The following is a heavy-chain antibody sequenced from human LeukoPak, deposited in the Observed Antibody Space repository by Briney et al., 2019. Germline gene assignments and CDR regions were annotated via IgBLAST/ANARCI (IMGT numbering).Heavy chain of an antibody. CDR2: IYTSGST. J-gene: IGHJ4*02. Sequence: KPSQTLSLTCSVSNDSISSGRYYWIWIRQPAGKGLGWIGRIYTSGSTNYNPSLKSRVIISVDTSKNQFSLSLSSVTAADTAVYYCARDRTGWLQADYWGPRTLVTVSS. D-gene: IGHD5-24*01. CDR3: ARDRTGWLQADY. CDR1: NDSISSGRYY. V-gene: IGHV4-61*02.